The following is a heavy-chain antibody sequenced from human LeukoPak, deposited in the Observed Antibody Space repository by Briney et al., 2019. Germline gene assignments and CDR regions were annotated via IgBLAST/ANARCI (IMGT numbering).Heavy chain of an antibody. CDR3: ARRSVVPAAKEQHWFDP. J-gene: IGHJ5*02. D-gene: IGHD2-2*01. V-gene: IGHV4-59*01. CDR1: GGSLSSYY. CDR2: IYYSGST. Sequence: SETLSLTCTVSGGSLSSYYWSWIRQPPGKGLEWIGYIYYSGSTNYNPSLKSRVTISVDTSKNQFSLKLSSVTAADTAVYYCARRSVVPAAKEQHWFDPWGQGTLVTVSS.